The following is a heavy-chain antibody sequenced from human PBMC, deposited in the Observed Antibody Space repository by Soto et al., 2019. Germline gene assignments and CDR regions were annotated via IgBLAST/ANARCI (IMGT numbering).Heavy chain of an antibody. CDR3: ARISASGSSIWLDP. CDR2: IDWDDDK. D-gene: IGHD3-22*01. CDR1: GFSLSTSGMR. V-gene: IGHV2-70*04. Sequence: SGPTLVNPTQTLTLTCTFSGFSLSTSGMRASWIRQPPGKALEWLARIDWDDDKFYSTSLKTRLTISKDTSKNQVVLTMTNMDPVDTATYYCARISASGSSIWLDPWGQGTLVTVSS. J-gene: IGHJ5*02.